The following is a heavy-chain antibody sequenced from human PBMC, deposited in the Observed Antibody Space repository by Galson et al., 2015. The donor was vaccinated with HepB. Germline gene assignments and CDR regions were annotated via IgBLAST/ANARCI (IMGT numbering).Heavy chain of an antibody. Sequence: SLRLSCAASGFSFNVYWMTWVRQAPGKGLEWVANINNDGSETFYVDSVKGRFTVSRDNARNLLFLQMHSLRVEDTAVYYCAQNNYWRFDYWDQGSLVTVSS. CDR1: GFSFNVYW. D-gene: IGHD2-15*01. J-gene: IGHJ4*02. CDR2: INNDGSET. V-gene: IGHV3-7*01. CDR3: AQNNYWRFDY.